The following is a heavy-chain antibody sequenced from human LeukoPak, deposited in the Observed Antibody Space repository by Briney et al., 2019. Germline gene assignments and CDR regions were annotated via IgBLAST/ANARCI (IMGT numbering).Heavy chain of an antibody. CDR1: GGSISSSSYY. Sequence: SSETLSLTCTVSGGSISSSSYYWGWIRQPPGKGLEWIGSIYYSGSTYYNPSLKSRVTISVDTSKNQFSLKLSSVTAADAAVYYCARAATTVTTDWFDPWGQGTLVTVSS. D-gene: IGHD4-11*01. J-gene: IGHJ5*02. CDR2: IYYSGST. V-gene: IGHV4-39*01. CDR3: ARAATTVTTDWFDP.